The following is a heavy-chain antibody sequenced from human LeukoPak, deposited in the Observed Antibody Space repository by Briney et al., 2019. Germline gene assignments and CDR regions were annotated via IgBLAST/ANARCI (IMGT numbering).Heavy chain of an antibody. CDR2: ISSSSSKI. V-gene: IGHV3-48*02. J-gene: IGHJ4*02. CDR1: GFTLVDYS. Sequence: GGSLRLSCAASGFTLVDYSMNWVRQAPGRGLEWVAYISSSSSKILYADSVRGRFTISRDNAKNSVYLQMNSLTDEDTAVYYCAREIPYGDADHWGRGTLITASA. CDR3: AREIPYGDADH. D-gene: IGHD2-21*02.